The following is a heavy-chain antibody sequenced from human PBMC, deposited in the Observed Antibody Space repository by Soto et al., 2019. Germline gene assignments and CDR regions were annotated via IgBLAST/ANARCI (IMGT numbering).Heavy chain of an antibody. CDR1: GFTFSSYA. Sequence: EVQLLESGGGLVQPGGSLRLSCAASGFTFSSYAMSWVRQAPGKGLEWVSAISGSGGSTYYADSVKGRFTISRDNXKNXLXLXXXSLRAEDTAVYYCAKENGYSSSWFEFDYWGQGTLVTVSS. CDR2: ISGSGGST. D-gene: IGHD6-13*01. V-gene: IGHV3-23*01. CDR3: AKENGYSSSWFEFDY. J-gene: IGHJ4*02.